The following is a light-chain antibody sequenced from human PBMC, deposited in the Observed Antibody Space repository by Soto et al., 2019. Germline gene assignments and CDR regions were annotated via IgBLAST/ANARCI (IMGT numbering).Light chain of an antibody. CDR1: TGAVTSGHY. CDR2: TTS. V-gene: IGLV7-43*01. J-gene: IGLJ3*02. CDR3: LLYFGGAQLV. Sequence: QAVVTQEPSLTVSPGGTVTLTCASSTGAVTSGHYPSWFQQKPGQTPRPLIYTTSSKHSWTPARFSGSLLGGKAALTLSAVQPEDEAYYYCLLYFGGAQLVFGGGTKVTVL.